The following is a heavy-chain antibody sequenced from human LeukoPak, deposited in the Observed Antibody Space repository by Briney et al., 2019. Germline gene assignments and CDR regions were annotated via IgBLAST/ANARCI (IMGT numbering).Heavy chain of an antibody. D-gene: IGHD2-15*01. CDR1: GGSISSGGYC. J-gene: IGHJ6*02. CDR3: ARDQWVVVAATEENYYYYGMDV. V-gene: IGHV4-31*03. CDR2: IYYSGST. Sequence: SQTLSLTCTVSGGSISSGGYCWSWIRQHPGKGLEWIGYIYYSGSTYYNPSLKSRVTISVDTSKNQFSLKLSSVTAADTAVYYCARDQWVVVAATEENYYYYGMDVWGQGTTVTVSS.